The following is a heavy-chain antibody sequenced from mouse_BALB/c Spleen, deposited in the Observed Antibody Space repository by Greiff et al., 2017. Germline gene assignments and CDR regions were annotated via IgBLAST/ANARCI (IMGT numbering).Heavy chain of an antibody. J-gene: IGHJ4*01. V-gene: IGHV7-3*02. CDR2: IRNKANGYTT. CDR1: GFTFTDYY. Sequence: EVMLVESGGGLVQPGGSLRLSCATSGFTFTDYYMSWVRQPPGKALELLGFIRNKANGYTTEYSASVKGRFTISRDNSQSILYLQMKTLRAEDSATYYCARDDGYDGYAMDYWGQGTSVTVSA. CDR3: ARDDGYDGYAMDY. D-gene: IGHD2-2*01.